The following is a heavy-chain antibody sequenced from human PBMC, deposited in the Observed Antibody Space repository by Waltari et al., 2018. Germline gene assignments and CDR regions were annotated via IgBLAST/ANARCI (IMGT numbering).Heavy chain of an antibody. D-gene: IGHD1-26*01. CDR2: SSGSGGST. CDR1: GFTFSSSA. Sequence: EVQRLESGGGLVQPGGSLRLSCAASGFTFSSSAMSWVRQAPGKGLEWVSASSGSGGSTYYADSVKGRFTISRDNSKNTLYLQMNSLRAEDTAVYYCAIGSKGLGDYWGQGTLVTVSS. J-gene: IGHJ4*02. V-gene: IGHV3-23*01. CDR3: AIGSKGLGDY.